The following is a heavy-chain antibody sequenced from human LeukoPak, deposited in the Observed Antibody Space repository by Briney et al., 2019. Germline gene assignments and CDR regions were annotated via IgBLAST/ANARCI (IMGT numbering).Heavy chain of an antibody. V-gene: IGHV3-21*01. J-gene: IGHJ3*02. CDR1: GFTFSSYS. CDR2: ISSSSSYI. CDR3: ARAPALWFGELIGAFDI. D-gene: IGHD3-10*01. Sequence: GGSLRLSCAASGFTFSSYSMNWVRQAPGKGLEWVSSISSSSSYIYYADSVKGRFTISRDNAKNSLYLQMNSLRAEDTAVYYCARAPALWFGELIGAFDIWGQGTMVTVSS.